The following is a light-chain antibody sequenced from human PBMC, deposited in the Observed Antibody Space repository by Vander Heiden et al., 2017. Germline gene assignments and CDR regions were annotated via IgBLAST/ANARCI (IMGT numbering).Light chain of an antibody. CDR3: QQRYNWPPMYT. Sequence: EILLTQSPATLSLSPGERATLSCRASQSVSSYLAWYQQKPGQAPRLLIYDASNRATGIPARFSGSGSGTDFTLTISSLEPEDFAVYYCQQRYNWPPMYTFGQGTKLEIK. J-gene: IGKJ2*01. V-gene: IGKV3-11*01. CDR2: DAS. CDR1: QSVSSY.